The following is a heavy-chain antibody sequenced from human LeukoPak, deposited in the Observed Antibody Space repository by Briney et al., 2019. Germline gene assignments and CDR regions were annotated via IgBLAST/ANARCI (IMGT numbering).Heavy chain of an antibody. D-gene: IGHD3-3*01. CDR3: ARVSIFGELYYYYGMDV. V-gene: IGHV3-66*01. CDR1: GFTVSSNY. Sequence: PGGSLRLSCAASGFTVSSNYMSWVRQAPGKGLEWVSVIYSGGSTYYADSVKGRFTISRDNSKNTLYLQMNSLRAEDTAVYYCARVSIFGELYYYYGMDVWGRGTTVTVSS. CDR2: IYSGGST. J-gene: IGHJ6*02.